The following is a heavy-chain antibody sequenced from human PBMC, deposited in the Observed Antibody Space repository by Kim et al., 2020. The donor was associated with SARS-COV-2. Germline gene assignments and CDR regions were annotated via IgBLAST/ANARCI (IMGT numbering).Heavy chain of an antibody. CDR1: GFTFSSYG. Sequence: GGSLRLSCAASGFTFSSYGMHWVRQAPGKGLEWVAVISYDGSNKYYADSVKGRFTISSDNSKNTLYLQTNSLRAEDTAVYYCAKESGSGSYYAWTSYYYGMDVWGQGTTVTVSS. D-gene: IGHD3-10*01. V-gene: IGHV3-30*18. CDR3: AKESGSGSYYAWTSYYYGMDV. J-gene: IGHJ6*02. CDR2: ISYDGSNK.